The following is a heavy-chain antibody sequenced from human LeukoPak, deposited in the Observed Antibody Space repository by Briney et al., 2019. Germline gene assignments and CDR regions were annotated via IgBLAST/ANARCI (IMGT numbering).Heavy chain of an antibody. V-gene: IGHV3-48*04. CDR1: GFTFSTDS. CDR2: ISSGSSTI. Sequence: GGSLRLSCAASGFTFSTDSMKWVGQAPGKGLEWGSYISSGSSTIYYADSVKGRFTMSRDNAKNSLYLQMNSLRAEDTAVYYCASGSSNWIYYFENWGQGTLVTVSS. J-gene: IGHJ4*02. D-gene: IGHD6-13*01. CDR3: ASGSSNWIYYFEN.